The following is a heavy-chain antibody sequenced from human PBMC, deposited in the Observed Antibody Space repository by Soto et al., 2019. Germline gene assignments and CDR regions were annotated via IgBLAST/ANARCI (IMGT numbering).Heavy chain of an antibody. CDR2: ISRTGDSE. CDR3: AKGPDGSGYYHNWFDS. V-gene: IGHV3-23*01. J-gene: IGHJ5*01. D-gene: IGHD3-22*01. Sequence: EVHLLESGGALVQPGGSLTLSCAASGFSFSDYAMSWVRQAPGKGLEWVSSISRTGDSEYYADSVKGRLAISRDRSKNRLSLQMNSLRVEDTAVYYCAKGPDGSGYYHNWFDSWGQGTLITVSS. CDR1: GFSFSDYA.